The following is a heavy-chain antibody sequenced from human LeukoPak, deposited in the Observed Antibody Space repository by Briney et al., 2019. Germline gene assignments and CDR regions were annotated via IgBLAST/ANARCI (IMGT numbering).Heavy chain of an antibody. Sequence: SQTLSLTCTVSGGSISSGSYYWSWIRQPAGKGLEWIGRIYTSGSTNYNPSLKSRATISVDTSKNQFSLKLSSVTAADTAVYYCARGPWKVAGPHGAFDIWGQGTMVTVSS. CDR3: ARGPWKVAGPHGAFDI. CDR2: IYTSGST. D-gene: IGHD6-19*01. CDR1: GGSISSGSYY. V-gene: IGHV4-61*02. J-gene: IGHJ3*02.